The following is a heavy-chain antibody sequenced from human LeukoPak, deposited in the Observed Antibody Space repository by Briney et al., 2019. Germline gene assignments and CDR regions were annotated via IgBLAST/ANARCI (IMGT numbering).Heavy chain of an antibody. J-gene: IGHJ4*02. V-gene: IGHV4-4*08. CDR1: DGSINGYY. Sequence: SGTLSLTCTVSDGSINGYYWSWIRQPPGKGLDWIGYMYSGGTTYYNPSLKSRVTISVDTSKNQFSLKLSPVTAADTAVYYCARSHYYDFWSGYYRNDFDYWGQGTLVTASS. D-gene: IGHD3-3*01. CDR3: ARSHYYDFWSGYYRNDFDY. CDR2: MYSGGTT.